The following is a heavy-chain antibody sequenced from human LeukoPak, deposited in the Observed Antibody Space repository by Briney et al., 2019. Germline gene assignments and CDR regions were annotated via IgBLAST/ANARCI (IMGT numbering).Heavy chain of an antibody. J-gene: IGHJ4*02. CDR2: ISDDSNYI. Sequence: GGSLRLSCAASGFTFSNYGMHWVRQAPGKGLEWVSSISDDSNYIYYADSVKGRFTISRDNAKNSLYLQMNSLRAEDTAVYYCANHLACGSTSCPSFDYWGQGTLVTVSS. CDR1: GFTFSNYG. V-gene: IGHV3-21*01. D-gene: IGHD2-2*01. CDR3: ANHLACGSTSCPSFDY.